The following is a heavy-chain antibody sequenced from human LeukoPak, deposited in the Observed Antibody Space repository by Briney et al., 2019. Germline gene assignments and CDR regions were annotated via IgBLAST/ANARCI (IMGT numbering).Heavy chain of an antibody. D-gene: IGHD3-10*01. CDR3: AKDGYYYGSGSYYKGWFDP. V-gene: IGHV3-23*01. J-gene: IGHJ5*02. CDR1: GFTVSSNY. CDR2: ISGSGGST. Sequence: PGGSLRLSCAASGFTVSSNYMTWIRQAPGKGLEWVSAISGSGGSTYYADSVKGRFTISRDNSKNTLYLQMNSLRAEDTAVYYCAKDGYYYGSGSYYKGWFDPWGQGTLVTVSS.